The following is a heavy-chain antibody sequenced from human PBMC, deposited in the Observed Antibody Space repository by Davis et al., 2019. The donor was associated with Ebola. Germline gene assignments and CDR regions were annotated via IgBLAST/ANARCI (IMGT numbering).Heavy chain of an antibody. D-gene: IGHD3-22*01. V-gene: IGHV3-7*03. J-gene: IGHJ5*02. CDR2: IENDGSKK. CDR3: AKDQVISNYYDSSGYYSRFDP. Sequence: GGSLRLSCAASKFTLSSYWMSWVRQAPGKGLEWVATIENDGSKKYYMDSVKGRFTISRDNAKNSLFLQMNSLRADDTAVYYCAKDQVISNYYDSSGYYSRFDPWGQGTLVTVSS. CDR1: KFTLSSYW.